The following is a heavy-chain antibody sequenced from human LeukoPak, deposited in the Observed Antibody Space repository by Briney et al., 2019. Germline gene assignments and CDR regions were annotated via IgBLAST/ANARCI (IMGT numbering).Heavy chain of an antibody. CDR1: RFTFSSYV. CDR2: ISTSSSYI. J-gene: IGHJ4*02. Sequence: PGGSLRLSCAASRFTFSSYVMKWVRQVPGKGLEWVSSISTSSSYIYYADSVKGRFTISRDNARNSLYLQMNSLRAEDTAVYYCAKDLYRYYYDSSGYSEASIFDYWGQGTLVTVSS. V-gene: IGHV3-21*01. D-gene: IGHD3-22*01. CDR3: AKDLYRYYYDSSGYSEASIFDY.